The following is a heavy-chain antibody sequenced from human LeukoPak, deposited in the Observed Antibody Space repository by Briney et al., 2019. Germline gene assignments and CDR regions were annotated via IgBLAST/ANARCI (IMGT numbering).Heavy chain of an antibody. J-gene: IGHJ3*02. D-gene: IGHD6-6*01. CDR3: ARDLGPHSSSPNSGAFDI. CDR1: GFTFSDYY. Sequence: PGGSLRLSCAASGFTFSDYYMTWIRQAPGKGLEWVSYITSSATTYYADSVKGRFTISRDNAKTSLYLQMNSLRAEDTAVYYCARDLGPHSSSPNSGAFDIWAQGTMVTVSS. V-gene: IGHV3-11*04. CDR2: ITSSATT.